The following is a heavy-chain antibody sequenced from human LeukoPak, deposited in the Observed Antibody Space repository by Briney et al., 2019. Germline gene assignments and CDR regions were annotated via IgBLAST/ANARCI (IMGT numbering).Heavy chain of an antibody. V-gene: IGHV4-59*01. Sequence: SETLSLTCTVSGGSISSYYWTWLRQPPGKGLEWIGYIYHSGSTNYNPSLKSRVTISVDRSKNQFSLKLSSVTAADTAVYYCARDLSVTARDDAFDIWGQGTMVTVSS. J-gene: IGHJ3*02. CDR1: GGSISSYY. D-gene: IGHD5-18*01. CDR2: IYHSGST. CDR3: ARDLSVTARDDAFDI.